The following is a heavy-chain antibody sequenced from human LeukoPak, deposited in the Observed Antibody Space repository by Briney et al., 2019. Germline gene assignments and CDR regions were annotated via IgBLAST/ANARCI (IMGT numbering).Heavy chain of an antibody. CDR3: ARDSHSGSYYRLDY. CDR2: IYSGGST. J-gene: IGHJ4*02. V-gene: IGHV3-53*01. D-gene: IGHD1-26*01. CDR1: GFTFSSYE. Sequence: QPGGSLRLSCAASGFTFSSYEMNWVRQAPGKGLEWVSVIYSGGSTYYADSVRGRFTISRDNSKSTLYLQMNSLRAEDTAVYYCARDSHSGSYYRLDYWGQGTLVTVSS.